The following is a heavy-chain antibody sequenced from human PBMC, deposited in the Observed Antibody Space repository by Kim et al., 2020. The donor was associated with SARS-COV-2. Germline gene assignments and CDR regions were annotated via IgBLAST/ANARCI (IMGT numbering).Heavy chain of an antibody. V-gene: IGHV5-51*01. Sequence: GESLKISCKGSGYTFANYWIAWVRQMPGKGLEWMGIIYSADSRTVYSPSFRGQVTISVDKSISTAYLQWSSLKASDTAMYYCVRDKDWSSDYWGQGTLVTVSS. CDR3: VRDKDWSSDY. J-gene: IGHJ4*02. CDR2: IYSADSRT. D-gene: IGHD1-1*01. CDR1: GYTFANYW.